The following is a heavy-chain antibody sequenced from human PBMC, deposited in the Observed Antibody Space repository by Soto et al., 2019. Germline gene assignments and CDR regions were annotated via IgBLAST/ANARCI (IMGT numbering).Heavy chain of an antibody. J-gene: IGHJ6*02. D-gene: IGHD2-8*01. V-gene: IGHV4-31*02. Sequence: QVQLQESGPGLVKPSETLSFTCNVSGGSISSGGYYWSWIRQLPGKGLEWIGYIYHRGGTYYNPALKRRITISVDTSKNQFSLKMTSVTAADTAVYFCARAPGRMMNALRYYYGLDVWDQGTTVTVSS. CDR3: ARAPGRMMNALRYYYGLDV. CDR1: GGSISSGGYY. CDR2: IYHRGGT.